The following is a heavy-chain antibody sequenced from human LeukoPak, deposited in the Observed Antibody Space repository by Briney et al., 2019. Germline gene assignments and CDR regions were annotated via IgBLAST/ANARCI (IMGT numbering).Heavy chain of an antibody. D-gene: IGHD5-12*01. CDR2: ISAYNGNT. Sequence: ASVKVSCKASGYTFTSYGISWVRQAPGQGLEWMGWISAYNGNTNYAQKLQGRVTMTTDTSTSTAYMELRSLRSDDTAVYYCARPSGGYEDDAFDIWGQGTMVTVSS. CDR1: GYTFTSYG. CDR3: ARPSGGYEDDAFDI. J-gene: IGHJ3*02. V-gene: IGHV1-18*04.